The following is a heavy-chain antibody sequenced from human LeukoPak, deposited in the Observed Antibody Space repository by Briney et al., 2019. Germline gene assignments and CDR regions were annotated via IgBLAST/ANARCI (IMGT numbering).Heavy chain of an antibody. Sequence: PSETLSLTCAVYGGSFSGYYWSWIRQPPGKGLEWIGEINHSGSTNYNPSLKSRVTISVDTSKNQFSLKLSSVTAADTAVYYCARDGYSSSWYAMELDYWGQGTLVTVSS. CDR2: INHSGST. CDR1: GGSFSGYY. V-gene: IGHV4-34*01. J-gene: IGHJ4*02. CDR3: ARDGYSSSWYAMELDY. D-gene: IGHD6-13*01.